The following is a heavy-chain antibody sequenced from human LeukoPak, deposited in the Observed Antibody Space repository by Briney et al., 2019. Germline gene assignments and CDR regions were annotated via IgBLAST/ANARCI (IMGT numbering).Heavy chain of an antibody. V-gene: IGHV1-8*01. J-gene: IGHJ4*02. Sequence: ASVKVSCKASGYTFTSYDINWVRQATGQGLEWMGWMNPNSGNTGYAQKFQGRVTMTRNTSISTAYMELSSLRSEDTAVYYCARSYYFWSGYYRFGYWGQGTLVTVSS. D-gene: IGHD3-3*01. CDR1: GYTFTSYD. CDR3: ARSYYFWSGYYRFGY. CDR2: MNPNSGNT.